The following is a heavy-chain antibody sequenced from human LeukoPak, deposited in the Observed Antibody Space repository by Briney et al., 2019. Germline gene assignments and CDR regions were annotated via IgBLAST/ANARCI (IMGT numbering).Heavy chain of an antibody. CDR2: ISGSGGTR. V-gene: IGHV3-48*01. D-gene: IGHD6-19*01. J-gene: IGHJ4*02. CDR1: GFTFVSYS. Sequence: PGGSLILSCSASGFTFVSYSMSRVRQAPGRGLEWVSCISGSGGTRYHAGSVKGRFTISRDNAKNKLSLQMNSQRAEDTAVYYCARDLGYSSGPNYWGQGTRVTVSS. CDR3: ARDLGYSSGPNY.